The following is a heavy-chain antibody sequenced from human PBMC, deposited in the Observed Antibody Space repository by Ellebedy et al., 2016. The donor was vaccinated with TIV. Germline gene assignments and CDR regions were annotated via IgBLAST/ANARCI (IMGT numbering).Heavy chain of an antibody. D-gene: IGHD5-18*01. V-gene: IGHV4-34*01. CDR3: ARDVVGGYSYGNYYYYYMDV. CDR1: GGSFSGYY. CDR2: INHSGST. J-gene: IGHJ6*03. Sequence: SETLSLXXAVYGGSFSGYYWSWIRQPPGKGLEWIGEINHSGSTNYNPSLKSRVTISVDTSKNQFSLKLSSVTAADTAVYYCARDVVGGYSYGNYYYYYMDVWGKGTTVTVSS.